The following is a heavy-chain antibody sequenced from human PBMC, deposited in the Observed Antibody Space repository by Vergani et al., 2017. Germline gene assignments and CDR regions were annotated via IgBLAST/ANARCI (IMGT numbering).Heavy chain of an antibody. J-gene: IGHJ5*02. V-gene: IGHV4-59*01. Sequence: QVRLQESGPGLVKPSETLSLTCSVSGGSMSGYYWSWIRQPPGKELEWIGYMYHSGSTNYNPSLETRVTISGDTSKNQFSLKLNSVTAADTAVYYCGRVADFYGLESRRLDLWGQGILVTVSS. CDR1: GGSMSGYY. CDR2: MYHSGST. D-gene: IGHD3-10*01. CDR3: GRVADFYGLESRRLDL.